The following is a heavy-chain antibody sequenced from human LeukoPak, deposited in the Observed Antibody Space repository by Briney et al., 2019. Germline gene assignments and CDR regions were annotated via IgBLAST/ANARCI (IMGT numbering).Heavy chain of an antibody. CDR1: GGSFSGYY. CDR3: ARRGDILTGYYAGFDP. V-gene: IGHV4-34*01. J-gene: IGHJ5*02. D-gene: IGHD3-9*01. CDR2: INHSGST. Sequence: SETLSLTCAVYGGSFSGYYWSWTRQPPGKGLEWIGEINHSGSTSYNPSLKSRVTISVDTSKNQFSLKLSSVTAADTAVYYCARRGDILTGYYAGFDPWGQGTLVTVSS.